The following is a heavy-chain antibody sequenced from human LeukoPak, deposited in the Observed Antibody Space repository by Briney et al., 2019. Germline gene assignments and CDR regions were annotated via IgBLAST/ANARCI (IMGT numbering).Heavy chain of an antibody. CDR3: AKGDKGYNSRYFDY. J-gene: IGHJ4*02. CDR2: NSGSGVAT. D-gene: IGHD5-24*01. V-gene: IGHV3-23*01. CDR1: GFLFSGYA. Sequence: GGSLRLSCAASGFLFSGYAMRWVRQAPGKGLEWVSGNSGSGVATCNAESVKGRSTISRKNSKNTLYVQVNSLRAQNTAVNSVAKGDKGYNSRYFDYWGLGALVTVSS.